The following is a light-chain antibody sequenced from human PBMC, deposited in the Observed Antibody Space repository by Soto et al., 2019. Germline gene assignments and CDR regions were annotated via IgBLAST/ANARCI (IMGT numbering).Light chain of an antibody. CDR1: NIGSKS. CDR3: KVWDSSSDHVV. CDR2: YDS. Sequence: SYELTQPPSVSVAPGKTARITCGGNNIGSKSVHWYQQKPGQAPVLVIYYDSDRPSAIPERFSGSNSGNTATLTISRVEAGDEAAYYSKVWDSSSDHVVFGGGTKLTVL. V-gene: IGLV3-21*04. J-gene: IGLJ2*01.